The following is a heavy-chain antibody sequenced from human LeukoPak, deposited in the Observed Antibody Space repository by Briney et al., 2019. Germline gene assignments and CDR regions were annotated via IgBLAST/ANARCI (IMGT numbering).Heavy chain of an antibody. V-gene: IGHV1-69*05. CDR3: ARGGLRLGELSLNGAFDI. D-gene: IGHD3-16*02. CDR2: IIPTFGTA. Sequence: SVKVSCKASGGTFSSYAISWVRQAPGQGLEWMGGIIPTFGTANYAQKFQGRVTITTDESTSTAYMELSSLRSEDTAMYYCARGGLRLGELSLNGAFDIWGQGTMVAVSS. CDR1: GGTFSSYA. J-gene: IGHJ3*02.